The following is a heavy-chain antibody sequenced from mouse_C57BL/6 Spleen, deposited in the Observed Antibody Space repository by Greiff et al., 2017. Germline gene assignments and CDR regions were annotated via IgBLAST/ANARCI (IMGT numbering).Heavy chain of an antibody. CDR3: ARSEVTTVVAENAMDY. J-gene: IGHJ4*01. D-gene: IGHD1-1*01. V-gene: IGHV1-69*01. Sequence: QVQLQQPGAELVMPGASVKLSCKASGYTFTSYWMHWVKQRPGQGLEWIGEIDPSDSYTNYNQKFKGKSTLTVDKSSSTAYMQLSSLTSEDSAVYYCARSEVTTVVAENAMDYWGQGTSVTVSS. CDR1: GYTFTSYW. CDR2: IDPSDSYT.